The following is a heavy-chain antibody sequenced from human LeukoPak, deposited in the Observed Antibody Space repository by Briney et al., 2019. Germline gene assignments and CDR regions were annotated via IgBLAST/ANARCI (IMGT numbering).Heavy chain of an antibody. Sequence: GGSLRLSCAASGFTFSNYAMSWVRQAPGKGLEWVAAISANGGSTYYADSVKGRFTISRDNSKSALFLQMNSLRAEDTAIYYCAKDWTTYYMFTLDQWGQGTLITVSS. CDR1: GFTFSNYA. V-gene: IGHV3-23*01. D-gene: IGHD3-10*01. J-gene: IGHJ1*01. CDR2: ISANGGST. CDR3: AKDWTTYYMFTLDQ.